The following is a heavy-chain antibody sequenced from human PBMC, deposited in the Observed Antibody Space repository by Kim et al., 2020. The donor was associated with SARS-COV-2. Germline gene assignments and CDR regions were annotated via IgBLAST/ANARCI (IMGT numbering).Heavy chain of an antibody. J-gene: IGHJ3*02. D-gene: IGHD3-10*01. CDR2: IYYSGST. CDR3: ARDPYLAQDAFDI. Sequence: SETLSLTCTVSGGSISSGDYYWSWIRQPPGKGLEWIGYIYYSGSTYYNPSLKSRVTISVDTSKNQFSLKLSSVTAADTAVYYCARDPYLAQDAFDIWGQGTMVTVSS. V-gene: IGHV4-30-4*01. CDR1: GGSISSGDYY.